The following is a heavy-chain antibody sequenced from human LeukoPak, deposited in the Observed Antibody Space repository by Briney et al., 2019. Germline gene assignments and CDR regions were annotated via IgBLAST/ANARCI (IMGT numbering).Heavy chain of an antibody. Sequence: ASVKVSCKASGYTFTSYGISWVRQAPGQGLEWMGIINPSGGSTTYAQKFQGRVTMTRDTSTSTVYMELSSLRSEDTAVYYCARKYSGNYYNYFDYWGQGTLVTVSS. CDR1: GYTFTSYG. V-gene: IGHV1-46*01. J-gene: IGHJ4*02. D-gene: IGHD1-26*01. CDR2: INPSGGST. CDR3: ARKYSGNYYNYFDY.